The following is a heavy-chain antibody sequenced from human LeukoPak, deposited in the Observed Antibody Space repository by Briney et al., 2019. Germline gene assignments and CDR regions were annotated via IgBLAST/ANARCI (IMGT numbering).Heavy chain of an antibody. Sequence: PGGSLRLSCAASGFTFSSSGMHWVRQAPGKGLEWVAYIRFDGSSTDYRDSVKGRFSISRDNSENTLFVQMNSLRAEDTAVYYCAKDRVDTAMVNGDLDYWGQGTLVTVSS. D-gene: IGHD5-18*01. V-gene: IGHV3-30*02. CDR3: AKDRVDTAMVNGDLDY. CDR1: GFTFSSSG. CDR2: IRFDGSST. J-gene: IGHJ4*02.